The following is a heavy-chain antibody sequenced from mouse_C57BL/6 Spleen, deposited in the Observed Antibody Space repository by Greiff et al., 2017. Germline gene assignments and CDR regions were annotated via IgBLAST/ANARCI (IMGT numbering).Heavy chain of an antibody. CDR3: AREPSLLRYFDY. CDR2: ISDGGSYT. Sequence: EVKVVESGGGLVKPGGSLKLSCAASGFTFSSYAMSWVRQTPEKRLEWVATISDGGSYTYYPDNVKGRFTISRDNAKNNLYLQMSHLKSEDTAMYYCAREPSLLRYFDYWGQGTTLTVSS. J-gene: IGHJ2*01. CDR1: GFTFSSYA. V-gene: IGHV5-4*01. D-gene: IGHD1-2*01.